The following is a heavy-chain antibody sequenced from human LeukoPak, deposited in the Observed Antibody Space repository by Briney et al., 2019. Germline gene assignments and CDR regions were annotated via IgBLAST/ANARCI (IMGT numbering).Heavy chain of an antibody. CDR1: GYTFSDYN. J-gene: IGHJ6*04. Sequence: ATVKLSCTASGYTFSDYNIHWVQYAPGKGLEWMGRIDTEDGETIYAERFQGRVTITADTSTNTAYMELTSLRSDDTAVYYCTTDRVDRSFDVWGKGTAVSVSS. D-gene: IGHD3-10*01. CDR3: TTDRVDRSFDV. CDR2: IDTEDGET. V-gene: IGHV1-69-2*01.